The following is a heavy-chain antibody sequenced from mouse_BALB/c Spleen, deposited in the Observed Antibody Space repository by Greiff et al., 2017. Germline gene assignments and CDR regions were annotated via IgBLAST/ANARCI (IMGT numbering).Heavy chain of an antibody. J-gene: IGHJ4*01. CDR3: TRAYGNYYYAMDY. V-gene: IGHV5-6-4*01. CDR2: ISSGGSYT. D-gene: IGHD2-1*01. Sequence: EVMLVESGGGLVKPGGSLKLSCAASGFTFSSYTMSWVRQTPEKRLEWVATISSGGSYTYYPDSVKGRFTISRDNAKNTLYLQMSSLKSEDTAMYYCTRAYGNYYYAMDYWGQGTSVTVSS. CDR1: GFTFSSYT.